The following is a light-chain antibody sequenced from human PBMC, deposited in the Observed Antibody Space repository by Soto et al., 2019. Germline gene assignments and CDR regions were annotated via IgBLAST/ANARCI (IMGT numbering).Light chain of an antibody. CDR3: QQYTNWPRT. J-gene: IGKJ1*01. CDR2: GAS. Sequence: EMLLTQSPGTLSLSPGERATLSCRASQSVSSNLAWYQQKPGQAPRLLIYGASTRATGIPARFSGSGSGTEFTLTISSLQSEDFAVYYCQQYTNWPRTFGQGTKVDIK. V-gene: IGKV3-15*01. CDR1: QSVSSN.